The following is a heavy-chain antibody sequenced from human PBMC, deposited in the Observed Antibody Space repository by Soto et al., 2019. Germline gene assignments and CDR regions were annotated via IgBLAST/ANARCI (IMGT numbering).Heavy chain of an antibody. J-gene: IGHJ6*02. V-gene: IGHV5-51*01. CDR2: IYPGDSDT. Sequence: PGESLKSSCKGSGYSFTSYCIGWVLQMPWKGLEWMGIIYPGDSDTRYSPSFQGQVTISADKSISTAYLQWSSLKASDTAMYYCARRLGSGRAVGGMDVWGQGTTVTVSS. CDR1: GYSFTSYC. D-gene: IGHD1-26*01. CDR3: ARRLGSGRAVGGMDV.